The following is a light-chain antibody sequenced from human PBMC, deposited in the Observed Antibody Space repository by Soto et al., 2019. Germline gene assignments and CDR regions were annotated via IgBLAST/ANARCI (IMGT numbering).Light chain of an antibody. J-gene: IGKJ1*01. V-gene: IGKV1-39*01. CDR3: QQYNIYPWT. CDR2: AAS. CDR1: QSISSY. Sequence: DIQMTQSPSSLSASVGDRVTITCRASQSISSYLNWYQQKPGKAPKLLIYAASSLQSGVPSRFSGSGSGTEFTLSISSLQPDDFATYYCQQYNIYPWTFGQGSKVDIK.